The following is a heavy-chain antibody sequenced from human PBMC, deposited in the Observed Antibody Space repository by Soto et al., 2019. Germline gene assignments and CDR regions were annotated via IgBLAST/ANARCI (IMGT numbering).Heavy chain of an antibody. CDR3: ARVPDR. CDR2: IYHSGST. J-gene: IGHJ5*02. Sequence: SETLSLTCAVSGVSISSGGYSWSWLRQPPGKGLEWIGYIYHSGSTYYNPSLKSRVTISVDRSKNQFSLKLSSVTAADTAVYYCARVPDRWGHGTLVTVSS. V-gene: IGHV4-30-2*01. CDR1: GVSISSGGYS.